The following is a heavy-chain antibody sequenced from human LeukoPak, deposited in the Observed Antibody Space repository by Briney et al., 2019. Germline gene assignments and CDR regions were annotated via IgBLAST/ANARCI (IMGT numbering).Heavy chain of an antibody. V-gene: IGHV3-21*01. D-gene: IGHD2-2*01. CDR2: ISSSSNNI. CDR1: GFTFSTYT. CDR3: ARGYQRPDY. J-gene: IGHJ4*02. Sequence: GGSLRLSCAASGFTFSTYTMNRVRQAPGKGLEWVSSISSSSNNINYADSVKGRFTTSRDNAMNSVHLQMNSLRVEDTAVYYCARGYQRPDYWGQGTLITVSS.